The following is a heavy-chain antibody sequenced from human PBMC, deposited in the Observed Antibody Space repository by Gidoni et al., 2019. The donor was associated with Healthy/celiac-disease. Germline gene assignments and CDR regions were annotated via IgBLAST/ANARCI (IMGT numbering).Heavy chain of an antibody. V-gene: IGHV3-23*01. CDR2: ISGSGGRT. CDR3: VGLPNWFDP. CDR1: GFTFSSYA. D-gene: IGHD5-18*01. J-gene: IGHJ5*02. Sequence: EVQLLESGGGLVQPGGSLRLSCAASGFTFSSYAMSWVRQAPGKGLEWVSAISGSGGRTYYADSVKGRFTIYRENSKNTLYLQMNSLRAEDTAVYYCVGLPNWFDPWGQGTLVTVSS.